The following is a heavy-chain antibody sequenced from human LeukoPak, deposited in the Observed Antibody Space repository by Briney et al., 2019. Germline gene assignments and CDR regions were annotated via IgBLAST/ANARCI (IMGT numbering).Heavy chain of an antibody. CDR3: AGVLYYYDSSGYGGLPDY. CDR2: IYYSGST. D-gene: IGHD3-22*01. Sequence: PSETLSLTCTVSGGSISSSSYYWGWIRQPPGKGLEWIGSIYYSGSTYYNPSLKSRVTISVDTSKNQFSLKLSSVTAADTAVYYCAGVLYYYDSSGYGGLPDYWGQGTLVTVSS. V-gene: IGHV4-39*01. J-gene: IGHJ4*02. CDR1: GGSISSSSYY.